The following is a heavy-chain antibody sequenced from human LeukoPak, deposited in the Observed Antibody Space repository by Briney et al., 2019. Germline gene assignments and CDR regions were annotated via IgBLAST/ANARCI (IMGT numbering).Heavy chain of an antibody. J-gene: IGHJ4*02. CDR2: ISGSGGST. V-gene: IGHV3-23*01. Sequence: GGSLRLSCAASGFTFSSYAMSWVRQAPGKGLEWVSAISGSGGSTYYADSVKGRFTISRDNSKNTLYLQMNSLRAEDTAVYYCAKGETYYYDSSGYFDYWGQGTLVTVSS. CDR3: AKGETYYYDSSGYFDY. CDR1: GFTFSSYA. D-gene: IGHD3-22*01.